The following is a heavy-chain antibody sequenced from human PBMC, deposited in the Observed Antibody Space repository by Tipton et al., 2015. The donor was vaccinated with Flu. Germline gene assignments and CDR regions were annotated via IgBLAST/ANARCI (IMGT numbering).Heavy chain of an antibody. CDR1: GDSMRSDY. CDR3: ASVPAYEGWFDS. D-gene: IGHD3-3*01. CDR2: IHYSGST. J-gene: IGHJ5*01. Sequence: TLSLTCTVSGDSMRSDYFWAWIRQAPGKGLEWIGNIHYSGSTKYNPSLKSRVTISGDTSKNQFSLNLTSVTAADTAVYYCASVPAYEGWFDSWGQGTLVTVSS. V-gene: IGHV4-38-2*02.